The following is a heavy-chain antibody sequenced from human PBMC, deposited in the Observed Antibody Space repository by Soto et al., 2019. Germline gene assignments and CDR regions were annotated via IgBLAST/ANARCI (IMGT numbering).Heavy chain of an antibody. CDR3: ASHVGSGYYDY. CDR2: IYTSGNT. D-gene: IGHD1-26*01. J-gene: IGHJ4*02. V-gene: IGHV4-59*13. Sequence: SETLSLTCNVSGASISDYYWSWIRQPPGKGLEWIGYIYTSGNTNYNPSLKRRVTISVDTSKNQFSLKLRSVTAADTAVYYCASHVGSGYYDYWGQGTLVTVSS. CDR1: GASISDYY.